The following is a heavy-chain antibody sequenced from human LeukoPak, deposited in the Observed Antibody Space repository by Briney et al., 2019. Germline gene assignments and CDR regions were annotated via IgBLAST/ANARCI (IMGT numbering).Heavy chain of an antibody. D-gene: IGHD3-10*01. CDR1: GFTFSNYA. Sequence: PGGSLRLSCAASGFTFSNYAMSWVRQAPGKGLEWVSTITGGGDSTYYADSVQGRFTISRDNSKNTVYLQMNSLRAEDTAVYYCAQGSWGDDWGQGTLVTVSS. CDR3: AQGSWGDD. V-gene: IGHV3-23*01. CDR2: ITGGGDST. J-gene: IGHJ4*02.